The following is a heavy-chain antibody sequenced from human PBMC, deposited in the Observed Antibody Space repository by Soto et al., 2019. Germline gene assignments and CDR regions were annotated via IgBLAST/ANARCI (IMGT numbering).Heavy chain of an antibody. Sequence: PSETLSLTCTVSGGSISSGGYYWSWIHQHPGKGLEWIGYIYYSGSTYYNPSLKSRVTISVDTSKNQFSLRLSSVTAADTAVYYCARGNRAYLRPRYYFDYWGQGTLVTVSS. J-gene: IGHJ4*02. D-gene: IGHD2-2*01. CDR1: GGSISSGGYY. CDR3: ARGNRAYLRPRYYFDY. CDR2: IYYSGST. V-gene: IGHV4-31*03.